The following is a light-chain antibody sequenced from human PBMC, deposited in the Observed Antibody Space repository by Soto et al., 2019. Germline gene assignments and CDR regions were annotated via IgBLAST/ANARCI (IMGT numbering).Light chain of an antibody. CDR2: EVN. J-gene: IGLJ1*01. CDR3: ASFRSGTILV. V-gene: IGLV2-14*01. Sequence: QSVLTQPASVSGSPGQSVTISGTGPRSDIGDSNFISWYQHSPGKAPRLLIYEVNTRPSGVSKRFSGSKAGNTASLTISGLLDDDEADYFCASFRSGTILVFGSGTKVTVL. CDR1: RSDIGDSNF.